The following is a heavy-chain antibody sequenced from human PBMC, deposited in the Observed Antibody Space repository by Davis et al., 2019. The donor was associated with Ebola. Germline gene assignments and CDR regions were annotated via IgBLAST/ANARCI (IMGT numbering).Heavy chain of an antibody. CDR2: IYWDDDK. Sequence: SGPTLVKPTQTLTLTYTFSGFSLSTSGVGVGWIRQPPGKALEWLALIYWDDDKRYSPSLKSRLTITKDTSKNQVVLTMTNMDPVDTATYYCARKAPYDYIWGSYRSTNFDYWGQGTLVTVSS. J-gene: IGHJ4*02. CDR1: GFSLSTSGVG. CDR3: ARKAPYDYIWGSYRSTNFDY. V-gene: IGHV2-5*02. D-gene: IGHD3-16*02.